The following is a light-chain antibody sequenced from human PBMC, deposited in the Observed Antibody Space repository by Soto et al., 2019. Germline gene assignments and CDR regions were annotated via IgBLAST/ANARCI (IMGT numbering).Light chain of an antibody. J-gene: IGLJ2*01. V-gene: IGLV2-14*01. Sequence: QSALTQPASVSGSPGQSITISCTGTSSDVGGYKSVSWYQQHPDKAPKLIIFEVSNRLSGISSRFSGSKSGNTASLTISGLQAEDEADYYCASYTSSSTSVIFGRGTKLTVL. CDR3: ASYTSSSTSVI. CDR2: EVS. CDR1: SSDVGGYKS.